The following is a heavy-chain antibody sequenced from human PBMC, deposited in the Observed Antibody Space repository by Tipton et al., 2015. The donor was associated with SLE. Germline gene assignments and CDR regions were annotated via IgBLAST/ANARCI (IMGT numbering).Heavy chain of an antibody. CDR3: AREHISPLRDAFEI. D-gene: IGHD2-15*01. CDR2: IHYTGDI. CDR1: GYSISSGYY. J-gene: IGHJ3*02. Sequence: TLSLTCVVSGYSISSGYYWGWIRQSPGKGLEWIGYIHYTGDINYNPSLKSRVTISVDTSKNQSTLKLSSVTVVDTAVYYCAREHISPLRDAFEIWGQGTMVTVS. V-gene: IGHV4-38-2*02.